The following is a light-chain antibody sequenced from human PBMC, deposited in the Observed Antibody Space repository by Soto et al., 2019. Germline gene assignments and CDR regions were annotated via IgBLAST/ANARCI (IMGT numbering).Light chain of an antibody. CDR3: HQYNNWPQT. CDR1: QSVGSN. J-gene: IGKJ1*01. CDR2: GAS. Sequence: EVVMTQSPATLSVSPGERATLSCGASQSVGSNLAWYQQNPGQAPRLLIYGASTRATGIPARFSGSGSGTEFTLTISSLQSEDFAVYYCHQYNNWPQTFGQGTKVDIK. V-gene: IGKV3-15*01.